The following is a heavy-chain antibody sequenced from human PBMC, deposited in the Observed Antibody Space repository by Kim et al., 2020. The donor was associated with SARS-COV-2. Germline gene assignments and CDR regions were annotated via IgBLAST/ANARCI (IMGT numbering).Heavy chain of an antibody. CDR3: ARSGWRTSGVCYMCYYYYGMDV. Sequence: SVKVSCKASGGTFSSYAISWVRQAPGQGLEWMGGIIPIFGTANYAQKFQGRVTITADESTSTAYMELSSLRSEDTAVYYCARSGWRTSGVCYMCYYYYGMDVWGQGTTVTVSS. J-gene: IGHJ6*02. V-gene: IGHV1-69*13. D-gene: IGHD2-8*01. CDR1: GGTFSSYA. CDR2: IIPIFGTA.